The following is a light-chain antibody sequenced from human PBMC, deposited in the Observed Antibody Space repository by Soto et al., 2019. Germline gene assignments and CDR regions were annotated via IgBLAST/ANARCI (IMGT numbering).Light chain of an antibody. Sequence: EIVLTQSPATLSLSPGERATLSCRASQSFSTYLAWYQQKSGQAPRLLIYDASKRATGIPARFGGSGSGTDFTLTISSLEPEDFAVYYCQQRTNWLFTFGPGTKVDIK. CDR3: QQRTNWLFT. CDR2: DAS. V-gene: IGKV3-11*01. J-gene: IGKJ3*01. CDR1: QSFSTY.